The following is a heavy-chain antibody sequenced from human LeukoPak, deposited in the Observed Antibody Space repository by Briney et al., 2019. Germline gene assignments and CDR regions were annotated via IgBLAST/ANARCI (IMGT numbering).Heavy chain of an antibody. J-gene: IGHJ4*02. CDR1: GFTFDDYA. CDR2: ISWNSGSM. V-gene: IGHV3-9*01. CDR3: AKDDYFDY. Sequence: GGSLRLSCAASGFTFDDYAMHWVRQAPGKGLEWVSGISWNSGSMGYADSVKGRFTISRDNAKNSLYLQMNSLRAEDTALYHCAKDDYFDYWGQGTLVTVSS.